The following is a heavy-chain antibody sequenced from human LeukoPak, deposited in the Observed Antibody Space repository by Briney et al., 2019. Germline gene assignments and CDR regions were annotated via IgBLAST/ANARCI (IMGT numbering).Heavy chain of an antibody. D-gene: IGHD5-12*01. J-gene: IGHJ3*02. Sequence: GGSLRLSCAASGFTFSSYWMHWVRQAPGKGLVWVSRINSDGSSTSYADSVKGRFTISRDNAKNTLYLQMNSLRAEDTAVYYCARVYVDIVATIEGDAFDIWGQGTMVTVSS. V-gene: IGHV3-74*01. CDR1: GFTFSSYW. CDR3: ARVYVDIVATIEGDAFDI. CDR2: INSDGSST.